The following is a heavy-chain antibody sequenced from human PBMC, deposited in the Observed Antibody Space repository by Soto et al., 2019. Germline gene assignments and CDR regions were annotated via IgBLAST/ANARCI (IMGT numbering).Heavy chain of an antibody. Sequence: ASVKVSCKASGYTFTSYYMHWVRQAPGQGLEWMGIINPSGGSTSYAQKFQGRVTMTRDTSTSTVYMELSSLRSEDTAVYYCARDRGRFVVVTAIYAFDSWGQGTMDTVSS. D-gene: IGHD2-21*02. J-gene: IGHJ3*02. CDR1: GYTFTSYY. CDR3: ARDRGRFVVVTAIYAFDS. V-gene: IGHV1-46*01. CDR2: INPSGGST.